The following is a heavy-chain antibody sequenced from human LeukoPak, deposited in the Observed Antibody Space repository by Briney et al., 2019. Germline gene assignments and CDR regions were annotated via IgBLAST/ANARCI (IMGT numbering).Heavy chain of an antibody. Sequence: GGSLRLSCAASGFTFSSYAMSWVRQAPREGLGWVSIISGSGGTTYYADSAKGRFTISRDNSKNTLYLQINTLRDEETAVYHCAKVKFEGSSWYYNDWGQATLVTVSS. V-gene: IGHV3-23*01. CDR1: GFTFSSYA. CDR2: ISGSGGTT. CDR3: AKVKFEGSSWYYND. D-gene: IGHD6-13*01. J-gene: IGHJ4*02.